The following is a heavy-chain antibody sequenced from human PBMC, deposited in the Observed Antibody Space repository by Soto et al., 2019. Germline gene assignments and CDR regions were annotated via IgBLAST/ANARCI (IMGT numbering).Heavy chain of an antibody. V-gene: IGHV3-30*18. Sequence: QVQLVESGGGVVQPGRSLRLSCAASGFTFSSYGMHWVRQAPGKGLEWVAVISYDGSNKYYADSVKGRFTISRDNSKNTLYLQMISLRAEDTAVYYCAKDLGLRFLEWLSNWGQGTLVTVSS. J-gene: IGHJ4*02. CDR3: AKDLGLRFLEWLSN. CDR1: GFTFSSYG. CDR2: ISYDGSNK. D-gene: IGHD3-3*01.